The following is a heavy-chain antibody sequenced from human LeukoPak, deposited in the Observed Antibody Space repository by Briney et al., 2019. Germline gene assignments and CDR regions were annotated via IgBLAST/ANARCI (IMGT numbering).Heavy chain of an antibody. V-gene: IGHV3-30*18. CDR3: AKELDYGGNSALHY. J-gene: IGHJ4*02. CDR1: GFSFDDYA. D-gene: IGHD4-23*01. CDR2: ISYDGSNK. Sequence: GGSLRLSFAASGFSFDDYAMHWVRQAPGKGLEWVAFISYDGSNKYYVDSVKGRFTISRDNSTNTLYLQMNSLRAEDTAVYYCAKELDYGGNSALHYWGQGTLVTVSS.